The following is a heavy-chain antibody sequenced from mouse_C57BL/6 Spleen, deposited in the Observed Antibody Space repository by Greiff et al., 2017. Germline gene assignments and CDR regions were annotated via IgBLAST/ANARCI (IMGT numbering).Heavy chain of an antibody. Sequence: EVMLVESGGGLVQPGGSLSLSCAASGFTFTDYYMSWVRQPPGKALEWLGFIRNKANGYTTEYSASVKGRFTISRDNSQSILYLQMNALRAEDSATYYCARSRDYDLYYFDYWGQGTTLTVSS. CDR2: IRNKANGYTT. CDR1: GFTFTDYY. J-gene: IGHJ2*01. CDR3: ARSRDYDLYYFDY. V-gene: IGHV7-3*01. D-gene: IGHD2-4*01.